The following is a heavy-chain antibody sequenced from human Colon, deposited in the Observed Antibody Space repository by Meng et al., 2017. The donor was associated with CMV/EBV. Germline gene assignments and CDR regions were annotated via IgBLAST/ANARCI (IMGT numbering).Heavy chain of an antibody. CDR2: ISPNNGGT. D-gene: IGHD7-27*01. J-gene: IGHJ4*02. CDR3: ARGSNNWGSSFDY. CDR1: GYTFTDYY. V-gene: IGHV1-2*02. Sequence: ASVKVSCKTSGYTFTDYYMHWVRQAPGQGLEWMGWISPNNGGTNYAQKFQGRVTMTRDTSISTAYMELSSLRSEDTAVYYCARGSNNWGSSFDYWGQGTLVTVSS.